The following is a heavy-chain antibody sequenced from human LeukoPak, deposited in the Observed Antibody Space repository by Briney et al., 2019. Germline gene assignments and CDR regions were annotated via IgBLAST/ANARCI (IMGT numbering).Heavy chain of an antibody. CDR3: ARSPIYYYYMDV. CDR1: GHRANNYW. Sequence: GESLKISCKVSGHRANNYWIGWVRQTPGKGLEGMGIIYPGDSDTRYSPSFQGQVTISADKSISTAYLQWSSLKASDTAMYYCARSPIYYYYMDVWGKGTTVTVSS. J-gene: IGHJ6*03. CDR2: IYPGDSDT. V-gene: IGHV5-51*01.